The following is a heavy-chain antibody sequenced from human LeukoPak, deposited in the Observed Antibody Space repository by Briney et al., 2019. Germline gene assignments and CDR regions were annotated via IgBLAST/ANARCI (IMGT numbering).Heavy chain of an antibody. J-gene: IGHJ4*02. CDR3: ARDAVAGPDY. Sequence: GASLKVSCKASGYTFTSYDINWVRQATGQGLEWMGWMNPNSGNTGYAQKFQGRVTMTTDTSTSTAYMELRSLRSDDTAVYYCARDAVAGPDYWGQGTLVTVSS. V-gene: IGHV1-8*01. D-gene: IGHD6-19*01. CDR1: GYTFTSYD. CDR2: MNPNSGNT.